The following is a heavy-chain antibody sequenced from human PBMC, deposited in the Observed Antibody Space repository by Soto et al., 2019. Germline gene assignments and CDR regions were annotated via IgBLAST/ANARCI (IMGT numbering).Heavy chain of an antibody. Sequence: ASVKVSCKASGYTFTSYGISWVRQAPGQGLEWMGWISAYNGNTNYAQKLQGRVTMTTDTSTSTAYMELRSLRSDDTAVYYCARDLPGSSGYYPPGAEYFQHWGQGTLVTVSS. D-gene: IGHD3-22*01. CDR2: ISAYNGNT. V-gene: IGHV1-18*01. CDR3: ARDLPGSSGYYPPGAEYFQH. CDR1: GYTFTSYG. J-gene: IGHJ1*01.